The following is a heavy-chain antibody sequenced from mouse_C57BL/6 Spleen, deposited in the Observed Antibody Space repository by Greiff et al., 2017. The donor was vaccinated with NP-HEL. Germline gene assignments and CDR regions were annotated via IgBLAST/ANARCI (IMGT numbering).Heavy chain of an antibody. CDR2: IYPGSGNT. J-gene: IGHJ3*01. CDR3: ARGDYDVGFAY. V-gene: IGHV1-76*01. Sequence: QVQLKQSGAELVRPGASVKLSCKASGYTFTDYYINWVKQRPGQGLEWIARIYPGSGNTYYNEKFKGKATLTAEKSSSTAYMQLSSLTSEDSAVYFCARGDYDVGFAYWGQGTLVTVSA. CDR1: GYTFTDYY. D-gene: IGHD2-4*01.